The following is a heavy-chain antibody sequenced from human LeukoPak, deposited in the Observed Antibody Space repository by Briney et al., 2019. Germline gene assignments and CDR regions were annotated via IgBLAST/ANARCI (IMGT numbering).Heavy chain of an antibody. D-gene: IGHD1-26*01. CDR3: AKALVGATTYYFDY. J-gene: IGHJ4*02. CDR2: ISWNSGSI. Sequence: GGSLRLSCAASGSTFDDYAMHWVRQAPGKGLEWVSGISWNSGSIGYADSVKGRFTISRDNAKNSLYLQMNSLRAEDTALYYCAKALVGATTYYFDYWGQGTLVTVSS. CDR1: GSTFDDYA. V-gene: IGHV3-9*01.